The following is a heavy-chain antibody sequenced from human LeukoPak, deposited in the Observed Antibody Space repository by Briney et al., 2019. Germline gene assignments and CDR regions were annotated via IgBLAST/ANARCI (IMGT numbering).Heavy chain of an antibody. D-gene: IGHD4-17*01. CDR3: AKDTRVTTPYWYFDL. J-gene: IGHJ2*01. CDR2: ISGSGGST. CDR1: GFTFSSYA. Sequence: GGSLRLSCAASGFTFSSYAMSWVRQAPGKGLEWVSAISGSGGSTYYADSVKGRFTISRDNSKNTPYLQMNSLRAEDTAVYYCAKDTRVTTPYWYFDLWGRGTLVTVSS. V-gene: IGHV3-23*01.